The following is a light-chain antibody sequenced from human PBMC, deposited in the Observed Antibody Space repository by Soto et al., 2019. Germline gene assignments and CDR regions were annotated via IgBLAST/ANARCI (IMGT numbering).Light chain of an antibody. V-gene: IGLV6-57*04. J-gene: IGLJ1*01. CDR1: SGSIASNY. Sequence: NFMLTQPHSVSESPGKTVTISCTRSSGSIASNYVQWYQQRPGSAPTTVIYEDNQRPSGFPDRFSGSIDSSSNSASLTISGLKTEDEADYYCQSYDSSIFYVFGTGTKLTVL. CDR2: EDN. CDR3: QSYDSSIFYV.